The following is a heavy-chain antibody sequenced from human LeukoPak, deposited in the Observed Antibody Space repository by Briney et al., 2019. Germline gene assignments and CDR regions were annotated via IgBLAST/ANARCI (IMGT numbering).Heavy chain of an antibody. CDR3: ARVDVGQLVWDYYYGMDV. V-gene: IGHV3-53*04. J-gene: IGHJ6*02. D-gene: IGHD6-6*01. CDR1: GFTVSSNY. CDR2: IYSGGST. Sequence: PGGSLRLSCAASGFTVSSNYMSWVRQAPGKGLEWVSVIYSGGSTYYADSVKGRFTISRHNSKNTLYLQMNSLRAEDTAVYYCARVDVGQLVWDYYYGMDVWGQGTMVTVSS.